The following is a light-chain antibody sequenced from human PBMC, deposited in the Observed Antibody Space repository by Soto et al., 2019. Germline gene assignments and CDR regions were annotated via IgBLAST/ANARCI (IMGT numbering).Light chain of an antibody. Sequence: EILFTQSPGTLSLSPGERATLSCRASQSVSNNYLAWYQQKPGKARRLLIYGASNRDTGIPDRFSGMGSGTDFTLPISRLETEDFEVYYCQQRSNWPLTFGGGTKVDIK. CDR2: GAS. CDR1: QSVSNNY. CDR3: QQRSNWPLT. J-gene: IGKJ4*01. V-gene: IGKV3D-20*02.